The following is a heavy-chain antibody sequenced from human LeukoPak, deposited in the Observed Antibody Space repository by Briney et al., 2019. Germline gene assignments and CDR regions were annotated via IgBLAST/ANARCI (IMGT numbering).Heavy chain of an antibody. CDR2: IYYSGST. J-gene: IGHJ4*02. CDR1: GGSISSYY. CDR3: ARGWGSYGSRFDY. Sequence: SETLSLTCTVSGGSISSYYWSWIRQPPGKGLEWIGYIYYSGSTNYNPSLKSRVTISVDTSKNQFSLKLSSVTAADTAVYYCARGWGSYGSRFDYWGQGTLVSVSS. V-gene: IGHV4-59*08. D-gene: IGHD5-18*01.